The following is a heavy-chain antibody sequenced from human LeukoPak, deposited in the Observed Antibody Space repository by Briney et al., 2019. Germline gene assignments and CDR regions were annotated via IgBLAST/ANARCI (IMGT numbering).Heavy chain of an antibody. CDR2: ISGNGGRT. J-gene: IGHJ4*02. V-gene: IGHV3-23*01. CDR1: GFTFSILD. Sequence: GGSLRLSCAASGFTFSILDMSWVRQAPGKGLEWVSAISGNGGRTYYADSVKGRFTISRDNSKNTLYLQMNSLRAEDTAVYYCARGVLWFGEGYFDYWGQGTLVTVSS. CDR3: ARGVLWFGEGYFDY. D-gene: IGHD3-10*01.